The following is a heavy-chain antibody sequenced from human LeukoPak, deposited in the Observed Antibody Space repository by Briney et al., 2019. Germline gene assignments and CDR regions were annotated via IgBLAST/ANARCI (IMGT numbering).Heavy chain of an antibody. CDR1: GFTFSTYW. V-gene: IGHV3-30*18. CDR2: ISYDGSNK. J-gene: IGHJ4*02. Sequence: PGGSLRLSCAASGFTFSTYWMHWVRQAPGKGLEWVALISYDGSNKYYADSVKGRFTISRDNSKNTLYLQMNSLRAEDTAVYYCAKDLTNSSIYLDYWGQGTLVTVSS. D-gene: IGHD6-13*01. CDR3: AKDLTNSSIYLDY.